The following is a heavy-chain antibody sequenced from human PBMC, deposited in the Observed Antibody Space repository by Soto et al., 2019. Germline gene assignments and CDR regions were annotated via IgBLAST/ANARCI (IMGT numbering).Heavy chain of an antibody. CDR1: GYTFTDAW. CDR2: VYPGDSQT. CDR3: ARQKRY. J-gene: IGHJ4*02. V-gene: IGHV5-51*01. Sequence: GESLKISCKASGYTFTDAWIGWVRQMPGKGLEWMGIVYPGDSQTRYNPSFQGQITISADKSITTAYLQWTSLKASDSAMYYCARQKRYWGQGTLVTVSS.